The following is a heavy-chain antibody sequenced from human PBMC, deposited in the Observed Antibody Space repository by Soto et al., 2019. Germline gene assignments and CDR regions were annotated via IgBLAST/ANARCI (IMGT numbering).Heavy chain of an antibody. J-gene: IGHJ6*02. CDR3: ASDPYSSSWSINPRYGIAV. V-gene: IGHV3-21*01. CDR2: ISSSSSYI. Sequence: LRLSCAASGFTFSSYSMNWVRQAPGKGLEWVSSISSSSSYIYYADSVRGRFTISRDNAKNSLYLQMNSLRAEDTAVYYCASDPYSSSWSINPRYGIAVWGQGTTVTVSS. CDR1: GFTFSSYS. D-gene: IGHD6-13*01.